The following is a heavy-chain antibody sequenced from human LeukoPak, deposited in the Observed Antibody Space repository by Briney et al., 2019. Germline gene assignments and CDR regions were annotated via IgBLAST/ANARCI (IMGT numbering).Heavy chain of an antibody. Sequence: SETLSPTCTVSGASIRNYYWSWIRPPPGKGLEWIGYIYSSGSTNYHPSLKSQVTISVDTSKSQFSLKLSTVTAADTAVYYCARGGSTTILDYWGQGTLVTVSS. D-gene: IGHD3-3*01. CDR1: GASIRNYY. V-gene: IGHV4-59*01. CDR2: IYSSGST. CDR3: ARGGSTTILDY. J-gene: IGHJ4*02.